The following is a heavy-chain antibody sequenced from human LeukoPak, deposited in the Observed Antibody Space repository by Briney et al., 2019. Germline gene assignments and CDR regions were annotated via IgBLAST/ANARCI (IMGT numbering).Heavy chain of an antibody. V-gene: IGHV2-5*02. CDR3: AHNLMATPFDY. D-gene: IGHD5-24*01. Sequence: SGPTLVKPTQTLTLTFTFSGCSLRTRGVGVGWIRQPPEKALEGLSLIYWDDDKRYIPSLKGRLTITKDTSKNQVVLTMTNMDPVDTGTYYCAHNLMATPFDYWGQGTLVTVSS. J-gene: IGHJ4*02. CDR1: GCSLRTRGVG. CDR2: IYWDDDK.